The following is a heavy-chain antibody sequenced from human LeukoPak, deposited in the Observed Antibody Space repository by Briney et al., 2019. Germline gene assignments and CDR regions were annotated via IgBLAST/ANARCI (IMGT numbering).Heavy chain of an antibody. V-gene: IGHV1-46*01. CDR3: ARGGGGLLPFDY. CDR1: GYTFTSNY. D-gene: IGHD2/OR15-2a*01. Sequence: ASVKVSCKAFGYTFTSNYMHWVRQAPGQGPEWMGVISPSGGSTTYAQKFQGRVTLTRDMSTSTDHMELSRLRSDDTAVYYCARGGGGLLPFDYWGQGTLVTVSS. CDR2: ISPSGGST. J-gene: IGHJ4*02.